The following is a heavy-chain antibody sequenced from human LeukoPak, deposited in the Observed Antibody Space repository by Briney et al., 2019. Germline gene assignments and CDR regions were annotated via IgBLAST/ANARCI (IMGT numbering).Heavy chain of an antibody. CDR1: GGPISSYY. V-gene: IGHV4-4*09. CDR2: IYTSGST. CDR3: ARDRPHRY. D-gene: IGHD2-15*01. Sequence: SETLSLTCTVSGGPISSYYWSWIRQPPGKGLEWIGYIYTSGSTNYNPSLKSRVTISVDTSKNQFSLKLSSVTAADTAVYYCARDRPHRYWGQGTLVTVSS. J-gene: IGHJ4*02.